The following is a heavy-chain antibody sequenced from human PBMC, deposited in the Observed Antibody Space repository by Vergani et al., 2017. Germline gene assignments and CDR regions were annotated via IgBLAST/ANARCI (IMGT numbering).Heavy chain of an antibody. CDR3: ARAREVRGVLFTPHNWFDP. D-gene: IGHD3-10*01. J-gene: IGHJ5*02. CDR2: INHSGST. CDR1: GGSFSGYY. V-gene: IGHV4-34*01. Sequence: QVQLQQWGAGLLKPSETLSLTCAVYGGSFSGYYWSWIRQPPGKGLEWIGEINHSGSTNYNPSLKSRVTISVDTSKNQFSLKLSSVTAADTAVYYCARAREVRGVLFTPHNWFDPWGQGTLVTVSS.